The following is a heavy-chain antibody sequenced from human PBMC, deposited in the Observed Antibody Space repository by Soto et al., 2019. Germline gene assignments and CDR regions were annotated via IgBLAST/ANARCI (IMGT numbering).Heavy chain of an antibody. D-gene: IGHD3-9*01. CDR2: LDHQGYS. Sequence: SETLSLTCSVSGAPITSKYWTGIRQPPGKGLEWIGYLDHQGYSNYSPSLRSRVSMSIDTSKNQLSLKVHSVTAADTTVYYCARGRVTGYFKWLDPWGQGTLVTVCS. J-gene: IGHJ5*02. CDR1: GAPITSKY. CDR3: ARGRVTGYFKWLDP. V-gene: IGHV4-59*01.